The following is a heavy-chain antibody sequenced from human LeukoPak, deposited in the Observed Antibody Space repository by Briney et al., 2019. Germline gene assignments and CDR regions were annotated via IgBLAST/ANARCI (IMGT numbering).Heavy chain of an antibody. D-gene: IGHD2-2*01. J-gene: IGHJ4*02. Sequence: GESLKISFKGSGYSFTSYWIGWVRQMPGKGLEWMGIIYPGDSDTRYSPSFQGQVTISADKSISTAYLQWSSLKASDTAMYYCARSSSYCSSTSCPFDYWGQGTLVTVSS. V-gene: IGHV5-51*01. CDR3: ARSSSYCSSTSCPFDY. CDR1: GYSFTSYW. CDR2: IYPGDSDT.